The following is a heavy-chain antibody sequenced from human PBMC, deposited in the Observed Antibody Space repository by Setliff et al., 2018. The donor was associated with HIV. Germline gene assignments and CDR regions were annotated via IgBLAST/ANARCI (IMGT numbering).Heavy chain of an antibody. CDR1: GGSISSGGYY. Sequence: PSETLSLTCTVSGGSISSGGYYWSWIRQHPGKGLEWIGYIYYSGGTYYNPSLKSRVTISVDTSKNQFSLTLSSVTAADTAVYYCAGVPTNPDFYYYYMDVWGKGTTVTVSS. V-gene: IGHV4-31*03. J-gene: IGHJ6*03. CDR2: IYYSGGT. CDR3: AGVPTNPDFYYYYMDV.